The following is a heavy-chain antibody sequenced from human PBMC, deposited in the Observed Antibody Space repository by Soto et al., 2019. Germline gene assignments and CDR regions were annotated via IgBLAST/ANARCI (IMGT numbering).Heavy chain of an antibody. Sequence: QVQLQESGPGLVKPSQTLSLTCTVSGGSISSGGYYWSWIRQHPGKGLEWIGYIDYSGSTYYNPSLKSRVTLSVDTSKNQFSLKLSSVTAADTAVYYCARARYCTNGVCYGGGMDYWGQGTLVTVSS. D-gene: IGHD2-8*01. J-gene: IGHJ4*02. CDR1: GGSISSGGYY. CDR2: IDYSGST. V-gene: IGHV4-31*03. CDR3: ARARYCTNGVCYGGGMDY.